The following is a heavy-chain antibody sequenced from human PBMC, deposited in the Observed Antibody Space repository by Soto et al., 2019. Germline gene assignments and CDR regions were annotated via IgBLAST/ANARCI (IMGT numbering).Heavy chain of an antibody. V-gene: IGHV3-48*02. CDR1: GFTFSSYS. J-gene: IGHJ2*01. CDR2: ISTSSSTI. Sequence: EVQLVESGGGLVQPGGSLRLSCAASGFTFSSYSMNWVRQAPGKGLEWVSYISTSSSTIYYADSVKGRFTISRDNAKNSLYLQMNSLRDEDTAVYYCARDRVAGTYWYFDLWGRGTLVTVSS. CDR3: ARDRVAGTYWYFDL. D-gene: IGHD6-19*01.